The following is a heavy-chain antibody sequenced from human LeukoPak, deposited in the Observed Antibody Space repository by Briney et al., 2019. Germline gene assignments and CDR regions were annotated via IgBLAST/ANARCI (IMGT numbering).Heavy chain of an antibody. D-gene: IGHD5-12*01. Sequence: GGSLRLSCAASGFTLSSYSMNWVRQAPGKGLEWVSSISSSSSYIYYADSVKGRFTISRDNAKNSLYLQMNSLRDEDTAVYYCARAMRSGYDYWGQGTLVTVSS. V-gene: IGHV3-21*01. J-gene: IGHJ4*02. CDR2: ISSSSSYI. CDR3: ARAMRSGYDY. CDR1: GFTLSSYS.